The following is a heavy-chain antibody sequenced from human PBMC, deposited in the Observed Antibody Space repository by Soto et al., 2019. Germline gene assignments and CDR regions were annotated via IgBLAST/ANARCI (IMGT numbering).Heavy chain of an antibody. CDR1: GYTFTSYD. V-gene: IGHV1-8*01. D-gene: IGHD3-22*01. J-gene: IGHJ3*02. CDR2: MNPNSGNT. CDR3: ARGSYYYDSSGYTNAFDI. Sequence: GASVKVSCKASGYTFTSYDINWVRQATGQGLEWMGWMNPNSGNTGYAQKFQGRVTMTRNTSISTAYMEPSSLRSEDTAVYYCARGSYYYDSSGYTNAFDIWGQGTMVTVSS.